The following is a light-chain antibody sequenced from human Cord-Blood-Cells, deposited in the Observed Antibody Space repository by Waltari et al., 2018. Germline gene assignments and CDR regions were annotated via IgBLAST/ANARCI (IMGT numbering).Light chain of an antibody. Sequence: IPMPPSPSSLSASVGDRVTTPCRASQSISSYLNWYQQKPGNAPKLLIYAASSLQSGVPSRFSGSGSETDYTLTISSLQPEDFATYYCQQSYSTPRTFDQGPKVEIK. CDR1: QSISSY. V-gene: IGKV1-39*01. CDR3: QQSYSTPRT. J-gene: IGKJ1*01. CDR2: AAS.